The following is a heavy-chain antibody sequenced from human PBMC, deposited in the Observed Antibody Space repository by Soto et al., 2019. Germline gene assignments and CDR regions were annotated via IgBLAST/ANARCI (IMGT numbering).Heavy chain of an antibody. CDR3: ARGWSYDILTAYSY. V-gene: IGHV1-69*13. J-gene: IGHJ4*02. Sequence: GASVKVSCKASGGTFSNYAISWVRQAPGQGLEWMGGITPIFGAANYAQKFQGRVTITADESTNTAYMELSSLRSEDTALYYCARGWSYDILTAYSYWGQGTLVTVSS. CDR2: ITPIFGAA. CDR1: GGTFSNYA. D-gene: IGHD3-9*01.